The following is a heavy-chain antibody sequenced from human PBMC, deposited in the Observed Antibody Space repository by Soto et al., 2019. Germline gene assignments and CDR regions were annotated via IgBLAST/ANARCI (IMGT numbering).Heavy chain of an antibody. J-gene: IGHJ3*02. V-gene: IGHV4-59*08. Sequence: SETLSLTCTVSGGSISSYYWSWIRQPPGKGLEWIGYIYYSGSTNYNPSLKSRVTISVDTSKNQFSLKLSSVTAADTAVYYCARSCSSTSCYAQDAFDIWGQGTMVTVSS. CDR3: ARSCSSTSCYAQDAFDI. D-gene: IGHD2-2*01. CDR2: IYYSGST. CDR1: GGSISSYY.